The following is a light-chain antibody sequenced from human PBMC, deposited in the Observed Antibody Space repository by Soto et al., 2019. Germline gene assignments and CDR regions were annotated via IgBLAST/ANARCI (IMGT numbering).Light chain of an antibody. CDR3: QQSYTTPYT. V-gene: IGKV1-39*01. CDR1: QSISNY. J-gene: IGKJ2*01. Sequence: DIPMTQSPSSLSASVGDRVTITCRADQSISNYVNWYQQRPGRAPELLIYAASSLQSGVPSRFSGSGSGTDFTLTISSLQPEDFASYYCQQSYTTPYTFGQGTKLQI. CDR2: AAS.